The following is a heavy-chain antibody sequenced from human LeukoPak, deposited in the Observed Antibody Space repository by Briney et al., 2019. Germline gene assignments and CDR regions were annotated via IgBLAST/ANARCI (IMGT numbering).Heavy chain of an antibody. CDR1: GASFSGNY. J-gene: IGHJ1*01. V-gene: IGHV4-34*01. CDR3: ATGPGYCTGGSCFPRYFQQ. CDR2: VNHTGYT. Sequence: SETLSLTCSVYGASFSGNYWTWIRQPPGKGLEWIGDVNHTGYTKYKSPLKGRVTISVDTSESQFSLKLTSVTAADTAVYYCATGPGYCTGGSCFPRYFQQWGQGTLVTVSS. D-gene: IGHD2-15*01.